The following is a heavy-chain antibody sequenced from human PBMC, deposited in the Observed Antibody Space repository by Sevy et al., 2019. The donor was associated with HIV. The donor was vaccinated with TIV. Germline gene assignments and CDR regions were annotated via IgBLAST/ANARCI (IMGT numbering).Heavy chain of an antibody. CDR1: GGTFSSYA. CDR2: IIPIFGTA. Sequence: ASVKVSCKASGGTFSSYAISWVRQVPGQGLEWMGGIIPIFGTANYAQKFQGRVTITADESTSTAYMELSSLRSEDTAVYYCARARRKGATAFDAFDIWGQGTMVTVSS. D-gene: IGHD1-26*01. V-gene: IGHV1-69*13. J-gene: IGHJ3*02. CDR3: ARARRKGATAFDAFDI.